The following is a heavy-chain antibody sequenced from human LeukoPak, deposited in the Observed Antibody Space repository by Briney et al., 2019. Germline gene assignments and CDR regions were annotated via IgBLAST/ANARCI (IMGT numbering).Heavy chain of an antibody. CDR3: VSSPRVAAQDV. J-gene: IGHJ6*04. Sequence: GGSLRLSCAASGFTFSSYSMIWVRQAPGKGLELVSSISGTSSYIYYADSVKGRFTISRDNAKNSLYPQMNSLRAEDTAVYYCVSSPRVAAQDVWGKGTTVTVSS. CDR2: ISGTSSYI. V-gene: IGHV3-21*01. CDR1: GFTFSSYS. D-gene: IGHD6-6*01.